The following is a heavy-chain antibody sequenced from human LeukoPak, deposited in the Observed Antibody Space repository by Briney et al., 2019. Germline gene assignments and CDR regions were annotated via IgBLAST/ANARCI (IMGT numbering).Heavy chain of an antibody. D-gene: IGHD3-10*01. CDR1: GYTFTSYF. CDR2: INPSGGRT. V-gene: IGHV1-46*01. CDR3: ARDSAGEGGSGSSLWYFDY. Sequence: ASVKVSCKASGYTFTSYFMHWVRQAPGQGLEWMGIINPSGGRTNSAQRLQGRITMTRDTSTSTVYMELSGLRSEDTAVYYCARDSAGEGGSGSSLWYFDYWGQGTLVTVSS. J-gene: IGHJ4*02.